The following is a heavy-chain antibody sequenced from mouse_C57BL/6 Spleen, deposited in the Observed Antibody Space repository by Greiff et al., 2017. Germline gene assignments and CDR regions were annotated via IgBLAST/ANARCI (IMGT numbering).Heavy chain of an antibody. CDR1: GYTFTSYW. J-gene: IGHJ4*01. V-gene: IGHV1-53*01. D-gene: IGHD2-3*01. CDR3: ARMMVTRYAMDY. CDR2: INPSNGGT. Sequence: QVQLRQPGTELVKPGASVKLSCKASGYTFTSYWMHWVKQRPGQGLEWIGNINPSNGGTNYNEKFKSKATLTVDKSSSTAYMQLSSLTSEDSAVYYCARMMVTRYAMDYWGQGTSGTVSS.